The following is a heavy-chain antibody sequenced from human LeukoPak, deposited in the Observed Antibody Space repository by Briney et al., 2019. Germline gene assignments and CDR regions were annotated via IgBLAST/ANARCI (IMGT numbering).Heavy chain of an antibody. V-gene: IGHV3-7*01. CDR3: ARDEGYRANYRFDN. D-gene: IGHD4/OR15-4a*01. J-gene: IGHJ4*02. CDR2: IKQDGSQK. Sequence: GGSLRLSCAASGFTFSNYWMSWVRQAPGKGLEWVANIKQDGSQKNYVDSVKGRFTISRDNAKNSLYLQMNSLPAEDTAVFYCARDEGYRANYRFDNWGQGTLVAVSS. CDR1: GFTFSNYW.